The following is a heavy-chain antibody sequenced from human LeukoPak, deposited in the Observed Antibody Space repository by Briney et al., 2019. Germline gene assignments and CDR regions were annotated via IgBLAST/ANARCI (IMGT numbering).Heavy chain of an antibody. V-gene: IGHV1-69*05. CDR1: GGTLRSYA. CDR2: IIPIFGTA. J-gene: IGHJ4*02. Sequence: SVKVSXKASGGTLRSYAISWVRQAPGQGLEWIGRIIPIFGTANYAQKFQGRVTITTDESTSTAYMELSSLRSEDTAVYYCASYSGYDPYFDYWGQGTLVTVSS. D-gene: IGHD5-12*01. CDR3: ASYSGYDPYFDY.